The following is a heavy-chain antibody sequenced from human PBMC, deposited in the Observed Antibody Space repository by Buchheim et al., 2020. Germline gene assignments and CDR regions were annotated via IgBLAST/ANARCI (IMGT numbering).Heavy chain of an antibody. Sequence: QAQLVQSGAEVKKPGASVKVSCKASGYTFTYYHMHWVRQAPGQGLEWMAIINPRGGDTIYAQKFQGRVTLTRDTSTSTVYVELSGLRSEDTAVYYCARVVVSAMSSWFDPWGQGTL. J-gene: IGHJ5*02. CDR3: ARVVVSAMSSWFDP. CDR1: GYTFTYYH. V-gene: IGHV1-46*01. D-gene: IGHD2-21*02. CDR2: INPRGGDT.